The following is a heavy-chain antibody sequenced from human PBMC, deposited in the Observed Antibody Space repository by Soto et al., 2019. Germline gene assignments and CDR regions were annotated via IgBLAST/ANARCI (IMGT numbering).Heavy chain of an antibody. CDR1: GGSISSGDYY. Sequence: QVQLQESGPGLVKPSQTLSLTCTVSGGSISSGDYYWSWIRQPPGKGLEWIGYIYYSGSTYYNPPLKXRXTXSXXTSKTQFSLKLSSVTAADTAVYYCARARGARYFDYWGQGTLVTVSS. CDR3: ARARGARYFDY. D-gene: IGHD2-15*01. J-gene: IGHJ4*02. CDR2: IYYSGST. V-gene: IGHV4-30-4*01.